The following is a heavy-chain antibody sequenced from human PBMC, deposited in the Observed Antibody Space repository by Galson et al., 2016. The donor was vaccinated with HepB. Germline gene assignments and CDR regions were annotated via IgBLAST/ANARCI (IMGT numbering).Heavy chain of an antibody. CDR2: ISSSGRTT. CDR1: GFTFSAFA. Sequence: SLRLSCAASGFTFSAFAMHWVRQAPGKGLEFVSAISSSGRTTYFADSVKDRFTISRDSSNNALYLQMNSLRGDDTAVYYCVKARDGYSGYGPFDYWGQGTLVTVSS. V-gene: IGHV3-64D*06. D-gene: IGHD5-24*01. CDR3: VKARDGYSGYGPFDY. J-gene: IGHJ4*02.